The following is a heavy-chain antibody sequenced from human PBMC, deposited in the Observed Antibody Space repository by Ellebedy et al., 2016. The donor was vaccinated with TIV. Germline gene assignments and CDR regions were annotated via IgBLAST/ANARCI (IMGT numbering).Heavy chain of an antibody. V-gene: IGHV3-30*09. D-gene: IGHD3-16*01. CDR3: VTWGQSYGR. Sequence: GESLKISCVASGFTFDSYAMHWVRQAPGKGLEWVAVISHDGSSQYYADSVKGRFAISRDNSKSMVHLQMNSLRPEDTAVYYCVTWGQSYGRWGQGSLVTISS. J-gene: IGHJ4*02. CDR2: ISHDGSSQ. CDR1: GFTFDSYA.